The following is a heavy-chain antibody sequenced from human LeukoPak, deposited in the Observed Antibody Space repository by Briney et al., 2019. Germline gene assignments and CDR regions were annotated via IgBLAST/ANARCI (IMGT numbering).Heavy chain of an antibody. V-gene: IGHV4-39*02. CDR1: GGSITSSNYY. J-gene: IGHJ1*01. Sequence: SETLSLTCTVSGGSITSSNYYWGWIRQTPGKGLEWIGSINYSGTTYYNPSLKSPVTISVDTSKNHFSLKLSSVTAPDTAKYYFGGARGVVPGKGGVFHHWGQGTLATVSS. D-gene: IGHD3-3*01. CDR2: INYSGTT. CDR3: GGARGVVPGKGGVFHH.